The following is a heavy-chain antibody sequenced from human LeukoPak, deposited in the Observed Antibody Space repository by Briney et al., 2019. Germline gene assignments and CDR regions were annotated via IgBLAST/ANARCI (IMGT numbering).Heavy chain of an antibody. CDR1: GGSISSYY. CDR2: IYHSGST. CDR3: ARQGEMPTIKPFDY. V-gene: IGHV4-38-2*02. D-gene: IGHD5-24*01. J-gene: IGHJ4*02. Sequence: SETLSLTCTVSGGSISSYYWGWIRQPPGKGLEWIGSIYHSGSTYYNPSLESRVTISLDTSKNQFSLKLSSVTAADTAVYYCARQGEMPTIKPFDYWGQGTLVTVSS.